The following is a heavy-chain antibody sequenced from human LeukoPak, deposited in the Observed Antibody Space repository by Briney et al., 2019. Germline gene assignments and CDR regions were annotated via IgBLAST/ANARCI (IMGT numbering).Heavy chain of an antibody. J-gene: IGHJ2*01. D-gene: IGHD1-14*01. V-gene: IGHV1-8*01. Sequence: ASVKVSCKASGYTFTSSDINWVRRATGQGLEWMEWMNPNSGYTGYSQKFQGRVTMTRNTSITTAYMELSNLRSEDTAVYYCARISDHNWYSDLWGRGTLVTVSS. CDR2: MNPNSGYT. CDR1: GYTFTSSD. CDR3: ARISDHNWYSDL.